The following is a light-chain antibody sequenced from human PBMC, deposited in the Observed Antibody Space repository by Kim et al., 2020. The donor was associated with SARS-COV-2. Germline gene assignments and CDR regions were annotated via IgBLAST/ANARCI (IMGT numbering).Light chain of an antibody. J-gene: IGKJ5*01. Sequence: IGNYLAWYQQRPGKPPKLLIFAASTLQSGVPSRFSGVTSGTEFTLIISSLQPEDVATYFCQKYNSAPITFGRGTRLEIK. V-gene: IGKV1-27*01. CDR2: AAS. CDR3: QKYNSAPIT. CDR1: IGNY.